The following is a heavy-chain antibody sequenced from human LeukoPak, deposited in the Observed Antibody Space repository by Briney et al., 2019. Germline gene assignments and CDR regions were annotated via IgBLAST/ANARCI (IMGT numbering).Heavy chain of an antibody. J-gene: IGHJ5*02. CDR2: INPNSGGT. Sequence: ASVKVSCKASGYTFTGYYMHWVRQAPGQGLEWVGWINPNSGGTNYAQKFQGRVTVTRDTSISTAYMELSRLRSDDTAGYYCARAGCSSTSCYWDDNWLDPWGQGTLVTVSS. V-gene: IGHV1-2*02. CDR3: ARAGCSSTSCYWDDNWLDP. D-gene: IGHD2-2*01. CDR1: GYTFTGYY.